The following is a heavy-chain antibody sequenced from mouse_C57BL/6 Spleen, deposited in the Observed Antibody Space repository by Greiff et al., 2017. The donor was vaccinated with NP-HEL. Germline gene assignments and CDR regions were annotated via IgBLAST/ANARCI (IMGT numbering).Heavy chain of an antibody. CDR3: ASRGAAQAPFAY. Sequence: QVQLQQSGAELVRPGTSVKVSCKASGYAFTNYLIEWVKQRPGQGLEWIGVINPGSGGTNYNEKFKGKATLTADKSSSTAYMQLSSLTSEDSAVYFCASRGAAQAPFAYWGQGTLVTVSA. J-gene: IGHJ3*01. CDR1: GYAFTNYL. D-gene: IGHD3-2*02. CDR2: INPGSGGT. V-gene: IGHV1-54*01.